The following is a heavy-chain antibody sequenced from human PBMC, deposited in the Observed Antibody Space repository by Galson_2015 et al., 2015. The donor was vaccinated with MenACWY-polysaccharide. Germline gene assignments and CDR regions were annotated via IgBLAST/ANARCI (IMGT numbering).Heavy chain of an antibody. J-gene: IGHJ4*02. Sequence: SLRLSCAASGFTFSTYTMHWVRQAPGKGLEWVAVISNDGSNKYYADSVKGRFTISRDNSKNTLYLQMNSLRAEDTAVYYCARGGSTYYYGSATYYKFDSWDQGTLVTVSS. CDR1: GFTFSTYT. D-gene: IGHD3-10*01. CDR2: ISNDGSNK. V-gene: IGHV3-30-3*01. CDR3: ARGGSTYYYGSATYYKFDS.